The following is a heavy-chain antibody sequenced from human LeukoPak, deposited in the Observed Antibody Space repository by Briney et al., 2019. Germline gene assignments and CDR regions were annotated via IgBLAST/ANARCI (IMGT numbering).Heavy chain of an antibody. J-gene: IGHJ4*02. D-gene: IGHD1-26*01. Sequence: HPGGSLRLSCAASGFTFSTYWMNWYRQAPGKGLEWVGNINQDASEINYVDSVMGRFTISRDNAKNSLHLKMKSLRAEDTAVCYCATDRDNSEWQKRFDSWGQGTLVTVSS. CDR3: ATDRDNSEWQKRFDS. V-gene: IGHV3-7*01. CDR1: GFTFSTYW. CDR2: INQDASEI.